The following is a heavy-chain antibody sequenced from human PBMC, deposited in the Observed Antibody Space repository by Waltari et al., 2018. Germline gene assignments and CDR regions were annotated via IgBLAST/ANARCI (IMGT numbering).Heavy chain of an antibody. J-gene: IGHJ4*02. CDR2: VYGRTGRT. Sequence: QLQLQESGPGLVQPSGTLSPTCAVSGQSASNPYSLNWVRQPPGKGLEWIGQVYGRTGRTNYNPSFASRVTVSRDTYNNQCALRLTYATAADTAVYYCARDRGRGLYLDTWGPGTLVTVSP. CDR1: GQSASNPYS. V-gene: IGHV4-4*02. CDR3: ARDRGRGLYLDT. D-gene: IGHD2-15*01.